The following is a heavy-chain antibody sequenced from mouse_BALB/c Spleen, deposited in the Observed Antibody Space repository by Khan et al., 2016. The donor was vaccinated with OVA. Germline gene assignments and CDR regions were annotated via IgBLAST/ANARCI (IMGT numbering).Heavy chain of an antibody. Sequence: QVQLKQSGADLARPGASVRMSCKASGYTFTSNTMHWVKQRPGQGLEWIGYINPRSGYTNYNQNFKDKATFTADKSSSTAYMQLSSLTSEDSAVYYCARRTTGYNMDYWGQGTSVTVSS. D-gene: IGHD2-14*01. CDR2: INPRSGYT. CDR3: ARRTTGYNMDY. V-gene: IGHV1-4*01. J-gene: IGHJ4*01. CDR1: GYTFTSNT.